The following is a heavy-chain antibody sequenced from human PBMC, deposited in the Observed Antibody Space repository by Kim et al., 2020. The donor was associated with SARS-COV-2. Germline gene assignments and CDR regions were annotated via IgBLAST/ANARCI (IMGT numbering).Heavy chain of an antibody. J-gene: IGHJ6*02. CDR2: ISSSGSTI. Sequence: GGSLRLSCAASGFTFSDYYMSWIRQAPGKGLEWVSYISSSGSTIYYADSVKGRFTISRDNAKNSLYLQMNSLRAEDTAVYYCARDSVVGYSSSWQDPDPYYYYGMDVWGQGTTVTVSS. D-gene: IGHD6-13*01. CDR3: ARDSVVGYSSSWQDPDPYYYYGMDV. CDR1: GFTFSDYY. V-gene: IGHV3-11*01.